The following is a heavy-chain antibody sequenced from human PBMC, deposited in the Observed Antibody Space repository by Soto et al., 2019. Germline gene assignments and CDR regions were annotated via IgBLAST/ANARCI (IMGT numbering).Heavy chain of an antibody. CDR2: IYYSGST. V-gene: IGHV4-31*03. D-gene: IGHD3-3*01. J-gene: IGHJ6*02. CDR3: ARDLMVFGVVTPRGMDV. CDR1: GGSISSGGYY. Sequence: PSETLSLTCTVSGGSISSGGYYWSWIRQHPGKGLEWIGYIYYSGSTYYNPSLKSRVTISVDTSKNQFSLKLSSVTAADTAVYYCARDLMVFGVVTPRGMDVWGQGTTVTVSS.